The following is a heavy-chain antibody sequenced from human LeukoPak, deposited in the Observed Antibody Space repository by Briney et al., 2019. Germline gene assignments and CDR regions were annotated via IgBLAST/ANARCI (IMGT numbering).Heavy chain of an antibody. V-gene: IGHV4-38-2*01. Sequence: PSETLSLTCAVSGYSISSGYYWGWIRQPPGKGLEWIGEINHSGSTNYNPSLKSRVTISVDTSKNQFSLKLSSVTAADTAVYYCARDEGRSAYYYGSGSYYPFDYWGQGTLVTVSS. D-gene: IGHD3-10*01. CDR1: GYSISSGYY. CDR3: ARDEGRSAYYYGSGSYYPFDY. J-gene: IGHJ4*02. CDR2: INHSGST.